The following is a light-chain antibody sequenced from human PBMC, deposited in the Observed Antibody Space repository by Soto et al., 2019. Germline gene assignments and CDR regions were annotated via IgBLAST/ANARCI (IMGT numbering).Light chain of an antibody. CDR2: DAS. J-gene: IGKJ1*01. V-gene: IGKV1-5*01. Sequence: IHMTHSPSTLSASLGDRFTITSRASQSISSWLAWYQQKPGKAPKLLIYDASSLESGVPSRFSGSGSGTEFTLTISSLQPDDFATYYCQQYNSYSWTFGQGTKVDI. CDR3: QQYNSYSWT. CDR1: QSISSW.